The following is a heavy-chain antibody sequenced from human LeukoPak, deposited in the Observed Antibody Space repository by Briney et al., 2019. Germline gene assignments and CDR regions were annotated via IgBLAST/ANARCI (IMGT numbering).Heavy chain of an antibody. CDR2: ISSSGSTI. V-gene: IGHV3-48*03. CDR1: GFTFSSYE. D-gene: IGHD4-17*01. J-gene: IGHJ6*02. Sequence: QPGGSLRLSCAASGFTFSSYEMNWDRQAPGKGLEWVSYISSSGSTIYYADSVKGRFTISRDNAKNSLYLQMNSLRAEDTAVYYCARDHSLPTTVTTIYYYYGMDVWGQGTTVTVSS. CDR3: ARDHSLPTTVTTIYYYYGMDV.